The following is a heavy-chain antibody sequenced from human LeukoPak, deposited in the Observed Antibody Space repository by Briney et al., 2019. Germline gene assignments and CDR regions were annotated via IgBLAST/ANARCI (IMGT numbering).Heavy chain of an antibody. V-gene: IGHV4-59*08. Sequence: PSETLSLTCTVPGGSISSYYWSWIRQPPGKGLEWIGYIYYSGSTNYNPSLKSRVTISVDTSKNQFSLKLSSVTAADTAVYYCARVGVNGPHYYDSSGYYYDYWGQGTLVTVSS. CDR2: IYYSGST. J-gene: IGHJ4*02. D-gene: IGHD3-22*01. CDR3: ARVGVNGPHYYDSSGYYYDY. CDR1: GGSISSYY.